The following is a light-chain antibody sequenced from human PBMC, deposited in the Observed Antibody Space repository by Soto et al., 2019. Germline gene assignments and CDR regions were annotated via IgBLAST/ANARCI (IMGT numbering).Light chain of an antibody. CDR3: QQRFNWPRFT. J-gene: IGKJ2*01. CDR1: QSVSSY. V-gene: IGKV3-11*01. Sequence: EIVLTQSPAPLSLSPGERATLSCRASQSVSSYLAWYQQKPGQAPRLLIYDASNRATGIPARFSGGGSGTDFTLTISSLEPEDFAVYNFQQRFNWPRFTFGQGTKLEIK. CDR2: DAS.